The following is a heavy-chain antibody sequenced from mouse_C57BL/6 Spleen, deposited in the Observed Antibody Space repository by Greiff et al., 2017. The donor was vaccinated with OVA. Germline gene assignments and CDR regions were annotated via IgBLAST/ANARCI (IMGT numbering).Heavy chain of an antibody. D-gene: IGHD2-3*01. CDR2: INPSSGYT. CDR1: GYTFTSYW. J-gene: IGHJ2*01. Sequence: VQLQESGAELAKPGASVKLSCKASGYTFTSYWMHWVKQRPGQGLEWIGYINPSSGYTKYNQKFKDKVTLTADETSNTAYMQLSSLTYEDSAVTYYSSLGYDGYCEDYWGQGTTLTVSS. CDR3: SSLGYDGYCEDY. V-gene: IGHV1-7*01.